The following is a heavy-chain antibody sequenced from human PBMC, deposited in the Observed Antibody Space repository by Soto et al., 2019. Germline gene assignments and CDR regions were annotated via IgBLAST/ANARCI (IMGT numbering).Heavy chain of an antibody. CDR3: ARVLWTPDYHYYMDV. D-gene: IGHD2-21*01. CDR1: GGSISSGGYY. J-gene: IGHJ6*03. Sequence: QVQLQESGPGLVKPSQTLSLTCTVSGGSISSGGYYWSWIRQHPGKGLEWIGYIYYIGSTNYNPSLKSRVTISVDSSKSQFSLKLSSVTPADTAVYYCARVLWTPDYHYYMDVWGKGTTVTVSS. CDR2: IYYIGST. V-gene: IGHV4-31*03.